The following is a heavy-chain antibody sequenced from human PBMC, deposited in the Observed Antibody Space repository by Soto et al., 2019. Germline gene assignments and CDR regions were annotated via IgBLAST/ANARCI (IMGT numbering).Heavy chain of an antibody. J-gene: IGHJ6*02. D-gene: IGHD2-2*01. CDR3: ARRAGSTSCYGGACYYYGMDV. CDR2: IDPSDSYT. Sequence: EVQLVQSGAEVKKPGESLRISCKGSGYSFTSYWISWVRQMPGKGLEWMGRIDPSDSYTNYSPSFQGHVTISADKSISTAYLQWSSLKASDTAMYYCARRAGSTSCYGGACYYYGMDVWGQGTTVTVSS. V-gene: IGHV5-10-1*01. CDR1: GYSFTSYW.